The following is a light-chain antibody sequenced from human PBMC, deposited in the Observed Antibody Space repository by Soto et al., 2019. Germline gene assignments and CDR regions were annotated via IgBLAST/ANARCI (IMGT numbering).Light chain of an antibody. J-gene: IGLJ7*01. CDR1: SSDVGSHNL. V-gene: IGLV2-23*02. CDR3: FSYGGSRAV. Sequence: QSVLTQPASVSGSPGQSITISCTGTSSDVGSHNLVSWYQQHPGQAPKLMIYEVSKRPLGVSARFSASKSDNTASLTISGLLAEDEADYYCFSYGGSRAVFGGGTQLTVL. CDR2: EVS.